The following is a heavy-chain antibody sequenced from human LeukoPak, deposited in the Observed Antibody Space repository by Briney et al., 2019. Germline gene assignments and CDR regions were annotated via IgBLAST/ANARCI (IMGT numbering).Heavy chain of an antibody. V-gene: IGHV3-7*01. CDR3: ARDDSPTLTGPAYYDAFDI. Sequence: PGGSLRLSCAASGFTFSSSWMAWLRQTPGKGLEWVANIRRDGSQIHYVDSVKGRFTISRDNAKNSLSLQMNSLRAEDTAIYYCARDDSPTLTGPAYYDAFDIWGQGIRVTVSS. CDR2: IRRDGSQI. D-gene: IGHD4-11*01. CDR1: GFTFSSSW. J-gene: IGHJ3*02.